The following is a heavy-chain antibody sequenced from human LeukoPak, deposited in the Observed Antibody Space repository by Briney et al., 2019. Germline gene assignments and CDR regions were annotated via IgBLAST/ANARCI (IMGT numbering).Heavy chain of an antibody. Sequence: SVKVSCKASGGTFSSYAISWVRQAPGQGLEWMGRIIPILGIANYAQKFQGRVTITADKSTSTAYMELSSLRSEDTAVYYCARDRRSFNGNYVGSQNWGQGTLVTVSS. CDR1: GGTFSSYA. CDR2: IIPILGIA. V-gene: IGHV1-69*04. D-gene: IGHD1-7*01. CDR3: ARDRRSFNGNYVGSQN. J-gene: IGHJ1*01.